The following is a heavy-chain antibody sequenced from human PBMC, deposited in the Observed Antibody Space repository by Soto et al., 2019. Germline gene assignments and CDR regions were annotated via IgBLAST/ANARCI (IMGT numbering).Heavy chain of an antibody. CDR1: GYTFTSYA. V-gene: IGHV1-3*01. D-gene: IGHD6-19*01. Sequence: ASVKVSCKASGYTFTSYAMHWVRQAPGQRLEWMGWINAGNGNTKYSQKFQGRVTITRDTSASTAYMELSSLRSEDTAVYYCARDGYSSDGKNYYYYMDVWGKGTTVTVSS. CDR2: INAGNGNT. CDR3: ARDGYSSDGKNYYYYMDV. J-gene: IGHJ6*03.